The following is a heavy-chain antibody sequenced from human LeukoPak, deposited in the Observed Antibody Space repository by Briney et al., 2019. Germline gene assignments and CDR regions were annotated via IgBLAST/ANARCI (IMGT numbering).Heavy chain of an antibody. J-gene: IGHJ4*02. CDR3: ATETIGRHYDY. V-gene: IGHV3-21*01. D-gene: IGHD1-14*01. CDR2: IGPTGTDR. Sequence: GGSLRLSCAASGFTFSSCGFNWVRQAPGKGLEWVSSIGPTGTDRYYADSVRGRFTISRDNAKNSMYLQMDSLRDEDTAVYYCATETIGRHYDYWRQGTLLTVSS. CDR1: GFTFSSCG.